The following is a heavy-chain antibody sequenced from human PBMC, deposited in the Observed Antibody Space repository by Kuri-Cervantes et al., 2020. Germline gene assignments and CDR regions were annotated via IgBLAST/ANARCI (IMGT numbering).Heavy chain of an antibody. J-gene: IGHJ4*02. D-gene: IGHD6-19*01. V-gene: IGHV4-39*07. CDR2: INHSGST. CDR3: ARVGDFISVAGTRGPNDY. CDR1: GDSISSYNYY. Sequence: SETLSLTCTVSGDSISSYNYYWSWIRQPPGKGLEWIGEINHSGSTNYNPSLKSRVTISVDTSKNQFSLKLSSVTAADTAVYYCARVGDFISVAGTRGPNDYWGQGTLVTVSS.